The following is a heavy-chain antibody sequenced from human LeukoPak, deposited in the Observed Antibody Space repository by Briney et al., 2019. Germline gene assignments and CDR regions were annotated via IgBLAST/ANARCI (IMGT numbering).Heavy chain of an antibody. CDR3: ARVDAYCGGDCFDY. D-gene: IGHD2-21*01. Sequence: SETLSLTCTVSGGSISSGDYYWSWIRQPPGKGLEWIGYIYYSGSTYYNPSLKSRVTISVDTSKNQFSLKLSSVTAADTAVYYCARVDAYCGGDCFDYWGQGTLVTVSS. CDR1: GGSISSGDYY. CDR2: IYYSGST. J-gene: IGHJ4*02. V-gene: IGHV4-30-4*01.